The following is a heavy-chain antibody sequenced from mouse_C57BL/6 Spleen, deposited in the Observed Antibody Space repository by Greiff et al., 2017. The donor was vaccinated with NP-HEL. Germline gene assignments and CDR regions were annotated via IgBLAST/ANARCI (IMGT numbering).Heavy chain of an antibody. J-gene: IGHJ2*01. Sequence: VQLVESGPELVKPGASVKISCKASGYAFSSSWMNWVKQRPGKGLEWIGRIYPGDGDTNYNGKFKGKATLTADKSSSTAYMQLSSLTSEDAAVCFCARRGGYYDYWGQGTTLTVSS. CDR3: ARRGGYYDY. CDR1: GYAFSSSW. CDR2: IYPGDGDT. D-gene: IGHD2-3*01. V-gene: IGHV1-82*01.